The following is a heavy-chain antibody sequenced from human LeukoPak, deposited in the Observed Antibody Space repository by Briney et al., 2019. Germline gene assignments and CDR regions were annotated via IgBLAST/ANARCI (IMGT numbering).Heavy chain of an antibody. CDR3: AKGYCSSITCYDDRGAFDY. CDR2: IYHSGST. J-gene: IGHJ4*02. CDR1: GYSISSGNY. D-gene: IGHD2-2*01. V-gene: IGHV4-38-2*02. Sequence: SETLSLTCSVSGYSISSGNYWGWIRQPPGKGLGWIGSIYHSGSTYYNSSLKSRVTISVDTSKNQFSLKLSSVTAADTAVYYCAKGYCSSITCYDDRGAFDYWGQGTLVTVSS.